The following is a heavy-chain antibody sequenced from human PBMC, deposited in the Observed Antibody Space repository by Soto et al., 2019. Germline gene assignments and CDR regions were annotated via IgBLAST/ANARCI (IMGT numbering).Heavy chain of an antibody. CDR2: INHSGST. J-gene: IGHJ6*02. CDR3: ASYSSSWYVGYYYYGMDV. D-gene: IGHD6-13*01. V-gene: IGHV4-34*01. Sequence: SETLSLTCAVYGGSFSGYYWSWIRQPPGKGLEWIGEINHSGSTNYNPSLKSRVTISVDTSKNQFSLKLSSVTAADTAVYYCASYSSSWYVGYYYYGMDVWGQGTKVS. CDR1: GGSFSGYY.